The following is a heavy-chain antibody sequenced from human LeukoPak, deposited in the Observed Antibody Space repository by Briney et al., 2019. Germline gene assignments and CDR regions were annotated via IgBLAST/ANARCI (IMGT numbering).Heavy chain of an antibody. CDR3: ARGSLVGANQWYYFDY. J-gene: IGHJ4*02. D-gene: IGHD1-26*01. Sequence: ASVKVSCKASGGTFSSYTISWVRQAPGQGLEWMGGIIPIFGTANYAQKFQGRVTITADESTSTAYMELSSLRSEDTAVYYCARGSLVGANQWYYFDYWGQGTLVTVSS. V-gene: IGHV1-69*13. CDR2: IIPIFGTA. CDR1: GGTFSSYT.